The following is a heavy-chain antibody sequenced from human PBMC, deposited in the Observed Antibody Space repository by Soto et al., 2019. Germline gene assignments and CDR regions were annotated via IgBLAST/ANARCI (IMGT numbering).Heavy chain of an antibody. D-gene: IGHD2-15*01. CDR1: GYTFTRSG. V-gene: IGHV1-18*01. Sequence: QVQLVQSGAEVKKPGASVKVSCKASGYTFTRSGISWVRQAPGQGLERMGWISTYNGDTNYAQTFQGRVTMTTDTSTSTVHMEVRSLRSDDTAVYYCAREGVVPYYYYGMDVWGQGTPVTVSS. CDR2: ISTYNGDT. J-gene: IGHJ6*02. CDR3: AREGVVPYYYYGMDV.